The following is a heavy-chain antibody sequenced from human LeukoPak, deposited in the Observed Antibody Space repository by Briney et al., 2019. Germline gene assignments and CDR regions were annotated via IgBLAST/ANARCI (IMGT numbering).Heavy chain of an antibody. V-gene: IGHV4-59*08. D-gene: IGHD2/OR15-2a*01. J-gene: IGHJ4*02. CDR3: AGHHPRNTVDF. CDR1: GGSISSYY. Sequence: PSETLSLTCTVPGGSISSYYWSWIRQPPGKGLEWIAYISDIGSINYNPSLKSRVTISLDTSKNQCSLKLSSVTAADTAVYYCAGHHPRNTVDFWGQGTLVTVSS. CDR2: ISDIGSI.